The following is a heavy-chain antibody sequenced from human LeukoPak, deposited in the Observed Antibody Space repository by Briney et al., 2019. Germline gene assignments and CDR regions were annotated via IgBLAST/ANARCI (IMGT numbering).Heavy chain of an antibody. CDR1: GFTFSSYA. V-gene: IGHV3-23*01. CDR2: ISGSGGST. J-gene: IGHJ3*02. Sequence: GGSLRLSCAASGFTFSSYAMSWVRHAPGKGLEWVLVISGSGGSTYYADSVKSRFTISRDNSKNTLYLQMNSLRAEDTAVYYCAKDRSGSYSQYYAFDIWGQGTMVSVCS. D-gene: IGHD1-26*01. CDR3: AKDRSGSYSQYYAFDI.